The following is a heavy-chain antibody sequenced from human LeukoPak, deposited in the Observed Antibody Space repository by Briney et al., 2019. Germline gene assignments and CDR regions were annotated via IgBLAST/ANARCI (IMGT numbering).Heavy chain of an antibody. D-gene: IGHD2-15*01. Sequence: PGGSLRLSCAASGLTFSNFGMHWVRQSPDKGVESVAVVSYDGNSKFYADSVRGRFTISRDSSTSTLYLQMNSLRAEDTAVYYCARERCGGGSCYIFEYWGQGTLVTVSS. CDR1: GLTFSNFG. J-gene: IGHJ4*02. V-gene: IGHV3-30*03. CDR3: ARERCGGGSCYIFEY. CDR2: VSYDGNSK.